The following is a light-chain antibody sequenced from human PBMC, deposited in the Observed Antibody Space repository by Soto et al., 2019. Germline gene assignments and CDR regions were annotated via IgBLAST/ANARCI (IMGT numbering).Light chain of an antibody. CDR2: GAS. V-gene: IGKV3-15*01. Sequence: ERVMTQSPATLSVSPGERATLSCRASQSVGSNLAWYQQKPGQAPRLLIFGASSRATGVPARFSGSGSGTEFTLTINSLQSEDFAVYYCQQYGSSPQTFGQGTKVEIK. CDR1: QSVGSN. J-gene: IGKJ1*01. CDR3: QQYGSSPQT.